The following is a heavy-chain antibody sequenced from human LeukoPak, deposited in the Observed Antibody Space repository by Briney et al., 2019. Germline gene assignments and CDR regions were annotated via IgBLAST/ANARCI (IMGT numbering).Heavy chain of an antibody. V-gene: IGHV4-59*01. D-gene: IGHD5-24*01. Sequence: SETLSLTCTVSGGSISNYYWTWLRQPPGKGLEWIGHIFWSGTTIHNPSLTSRLTISIDTSRSQFSLKLNSVTAADTAIYYCARAFQHNYGRGPFDYWGQGSLVIVSP. CDR2: IFWSGTT. CDR1: GGSISNYY. CDR3: ARAFQHNYGRGPFDY. J-gene: IGHJ4*02.